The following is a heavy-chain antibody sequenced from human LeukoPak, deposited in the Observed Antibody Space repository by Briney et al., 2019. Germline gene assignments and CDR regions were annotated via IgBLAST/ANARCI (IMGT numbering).Heavy chain of an antibody. D-gene: IGHD5-18*01. CDR1: GFAFSDYY. CDR3: ARDLVDTAMVGGGVDY. V-gene: IGHV3-11*01. J-gene: IGHJ4*02. CDR2: ISSSGSTI. Sequence: GSLRLSCAASGFAFSDYYMSWIRQAPGKGLEWVSYISSSGSTIYYADSVKGRFTISRDNAKNSLYLQMNSLRAEDTAVYYCARDLVDTAMVGGGVDYWGQGTLVTVSS.